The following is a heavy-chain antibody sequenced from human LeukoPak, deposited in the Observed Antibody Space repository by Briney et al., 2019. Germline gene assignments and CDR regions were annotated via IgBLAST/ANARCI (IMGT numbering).Heavy chain of an antibody. J-gene: IGHJ4*02. CDR2: ISYDGSNK. Sequence: GGSLRLSCAASGFTFSAYTMEWVRQAPGKGLEWVALISYDGSNKFNEDSVKGRFTISRDNPKNMLYLQMNSLTTDDTDMYYCVRGHSYFDFWGQGTLVTVSS. CDR3: VRGHSYFDF. CDR1: GFTFSAYT. V-gene: IGHV3-30-3*01.